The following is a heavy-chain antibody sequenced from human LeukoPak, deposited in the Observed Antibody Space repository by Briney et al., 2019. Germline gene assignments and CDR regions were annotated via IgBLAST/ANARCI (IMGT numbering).Heavy chain of an antibody. D-gene: IGHD1-1*01. CDR1: GFPSSDYS. Sequence: GGSLRLSCTASGFPSSDYSMNWVRLAPGEGLGWISYIGISSGNTKYADSVRGRFTISADNAKNSLYLQMNSLRVADTAVYYCARDHNYAFDNWGQGTLVSVSS. CDR3: ARDHNYAFDN. J-gene: IGHJ4*02. V-gene: IGHV3-48*04. CDR2: IGISSGNT.